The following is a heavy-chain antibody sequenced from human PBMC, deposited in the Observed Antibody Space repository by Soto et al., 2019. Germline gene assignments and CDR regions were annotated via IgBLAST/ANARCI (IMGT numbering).Heavy chain of an antibody. CDR2: IYYTGNT. D-gene: IGHD3-10*01. Sequence: PSETLSLTCPVSGGSISSGGYYWSWIRQHPEKGLEWIGYIYYTGNTYYNASLKSRVTISVDTSNNQFSLKLSSVTAADTAVYYCARDSMTMGRGVIITRDYYYGMDVWGQWTTVTVSS. CDR3: ARDSMTMGRGVIITRDYYYGMDV. J-gene: IGHJ6*02. CDR1: GGSISSGGYY. V-gene: IGHV4-31*03.